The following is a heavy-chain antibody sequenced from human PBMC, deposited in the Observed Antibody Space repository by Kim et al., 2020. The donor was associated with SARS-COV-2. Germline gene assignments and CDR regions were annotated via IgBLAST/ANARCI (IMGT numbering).Heavy chain of an antibody. CDR2: LYHSGST. Sequence: SETLSLTCTVSGYSISSGYYWGWIRQPPGKGLEWIGSLYHSGSTYYNPSLKSRVTISVDTSKNPFSLKLSSVTAADTAVYYCARSNSRYSSSWYIEGWF. J-gene: IGHJ5*01. CDR3: ARSNSRYSSSWYIEGWF. V-gene: IGHV4-38-2*02. D-gene: IGHD6-13*01. CDR1: GYSISSGYY.